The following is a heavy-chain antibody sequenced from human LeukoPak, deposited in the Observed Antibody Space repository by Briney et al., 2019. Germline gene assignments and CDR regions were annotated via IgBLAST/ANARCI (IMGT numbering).Heavy chain of an antibody. V-gene: IGHV3-15*01. CDR3: TRGGHEPYYFDY. CDR2: IKSKTDGGTI. J-gene: IGHJ4*02. CDR1: GFTFSNAW. D-gene: IGHD3-10*01. Sequence: GGSLRLSCGASGFTFSNAWMNLVRQAPGKGLEWVGRIKSKTDGGTIDYAAPVKGRFTISRDDSKSTLYLQMNSLKTEDTAVYYGTRGGHEPYYFDYWGQGTLVTVSS.